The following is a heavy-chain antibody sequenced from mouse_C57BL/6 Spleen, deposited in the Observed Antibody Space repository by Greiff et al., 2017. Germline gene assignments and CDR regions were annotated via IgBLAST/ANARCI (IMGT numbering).Heavy chain of an antibody. CDR2: ISDGGSYT. Sequence: EVKLMESGGGLVKPGGSLKLSCAASGFTFSSYAMSWVRQTPEKRLEWVATISDGGSYTYYPDNVKGRFTISRDNAKNNLYLQMSHLKSEDTAMYYCARDDGTAQATYAMDYWGQGTSVTVSS. CDR3: ARDDGTAQATYAMDY. J-gene: IGHJ4*01. CDR1: GFTFSSYA. D-gene: IGHD3-2*02. V-gene: IGHV5-4*01.